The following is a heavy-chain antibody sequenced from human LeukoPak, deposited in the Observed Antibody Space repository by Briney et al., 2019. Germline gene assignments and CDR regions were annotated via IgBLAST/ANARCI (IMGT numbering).Heavy chain of an antibody. J-gene: IGHJ4*02. CDR3: ARSIRFIAARRGFDY. CDR1: GGSFSGYY. CDR2: INHSGST. Sequence: SETLSLTCAVHGGSFSGYYWSWIRQPPGKGLEWIGEINHSGSTNYNPSLKSRVTISVDTSKNQFSLKLSSVTAADTAVYYCARSIRFIAARRGFDYWGQGTLVTVSS. V-gene: IGHV4-34*01. D-gene: IGHD6-6*01.